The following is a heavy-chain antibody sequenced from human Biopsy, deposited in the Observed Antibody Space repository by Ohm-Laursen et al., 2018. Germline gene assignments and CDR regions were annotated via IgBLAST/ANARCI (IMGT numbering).Heavy chain of an antibody. CDR1: GFTFSGIS. D-gene: IGHD2-8*01. Sequence: SLRLSCSAPGFTFSGISMNWVRQAPGKGLEWVSSISASGNHIYYTDSVKGRFTVSRDNGKNSVYLQMNSLRVEDTAVYYCARDGEAKYCKHGVCPSDFWGQGTLVTVSS. CDR2: ISASGNHI. V-gene: IGHV3-21*01. CDR3: ARDGEAKYCKHGVCPSDF. J-gene: IGHJ4*02.